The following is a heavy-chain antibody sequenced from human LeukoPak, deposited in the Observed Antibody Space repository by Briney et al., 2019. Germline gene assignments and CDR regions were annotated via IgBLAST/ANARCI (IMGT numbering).Heavy chain of an antibody. CDR1: GGSFSGYY. CDR2: IYYSGST. V-gene: IGHV4-59*08. CDR3: ARRFYDILTGPILDV. D-gene: IGHD3-9*01. Sequence: SETLSLTCAVYGGSFSGYYWSWIRQPPGKGLEWIGYIYYSGSTNYNPSLKSRVTISVDTSKNQFSLKLSSVTAADTAVYYCARRFYDILTGPILDVWGQGTTVTVSS. J-gene: IGHJ6*02.